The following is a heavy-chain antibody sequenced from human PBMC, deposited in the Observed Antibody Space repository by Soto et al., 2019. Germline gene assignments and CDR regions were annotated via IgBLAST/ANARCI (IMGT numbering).Heavy chain of an antibody. CDR1: GFTVCIYW. CDR3: ARHTSGWHYYDY. V-gene: IGHV3-11*06. CDR2: ISGSSRYT. J-gene: IGHJ4*02. Sequence: GGSLSRSCSASGFTVCIYWMRWVRQAPGKGLEWVSYISGSSRYTNFADSVKGRFTISRDNAKNSLYLQMNSLRAEDTAVYYCARHTSGWHYYDYLGQGTPVTV. D-gene: IGHD6-19*01.